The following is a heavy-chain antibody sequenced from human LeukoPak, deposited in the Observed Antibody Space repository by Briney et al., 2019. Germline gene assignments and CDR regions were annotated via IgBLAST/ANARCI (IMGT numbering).Heavy chain of an antibody. CDR3: ASGVGSVVPSTYY. Sequence: ASVKVSCKASGYTFTGYYVQWVRQAPGQGLEWMGWINPNSGDTNYARKFQGRVTMTRDTSVSTAYMDLSRLTSGDTAVYYCASGVGSVVPSTYYWGQGTLVTVSS. D-gene: IGHD2-2*01. CDR1: GYTFTGYY. J-gene: IGHJ4*02. CDR2: INPNSGDT. V-gene: IGHV1-2*02.